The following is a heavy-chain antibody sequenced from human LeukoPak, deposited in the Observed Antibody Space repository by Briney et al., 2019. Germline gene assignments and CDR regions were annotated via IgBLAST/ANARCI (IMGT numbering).Heavy chain of an antibody. D-gene: IGHD6-19*01. J-gene: IGHJ4*02. Sequence: PSETLSLTCTVSGGSISGYYWSWIRQPAGKGLEWIGRIDSGGSTNYNPSLKSRVIISVGTSKNQFSLKLSSVTAADTAVYYCARGGYSSGWYLNFDYWGQGTLVTVSS. CDR3: ARGGYSSGWYLNFDY. CDR2: IDSGGST. CDR1: GGSISGYY. V-gene: IGHV4-4*07.